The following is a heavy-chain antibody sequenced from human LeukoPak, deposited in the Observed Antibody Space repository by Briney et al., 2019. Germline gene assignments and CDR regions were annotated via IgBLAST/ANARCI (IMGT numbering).Heavy chain of an antibody. CDR2: INHSGST. J-gene: IGHJ6*03. CDR3: ARQRWDDFWSGNWGGAYYMDV. Sequence: ASETLSLTCAVYGGSFSGYYWSWIRQPPGKGLEWIGEINHSGSTNYNPSLKSRVTISVDTSKNQFSLKLSSVTAADTAVYYCARQRWDDFWSGNWGGAYYMDVWGKGTTVTVSS. D-gene: IGHD3-3*01. V-gene: IGHV4-34*01. CDR1: GGSFSGYY.